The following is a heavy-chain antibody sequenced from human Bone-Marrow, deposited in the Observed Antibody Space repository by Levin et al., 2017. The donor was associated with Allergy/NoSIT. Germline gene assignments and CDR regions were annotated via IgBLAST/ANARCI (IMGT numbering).Heavy chain of an antibody. Sequence: GESLKFSCAASGFIFSSSAMSWVRQAPGKGLEWVSSISGSDDSTYYTDSVKGRLTISRDNSKNTIYLQMNSLRAADTAVYYCAKVRRGLDAFDIWGQGTMVTVSS. J-gene: IGHJ3*02. V-gene: IGHV3-23*01. CDR1: GFIFSSSA. D-gene: IGHD3/OR15-3a*01. CDR2: ISGSDDST. CDR3: AKVRRGLDAFDI.